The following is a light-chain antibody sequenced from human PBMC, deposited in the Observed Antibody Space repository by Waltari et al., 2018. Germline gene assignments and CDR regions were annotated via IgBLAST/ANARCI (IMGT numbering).Light chain of an antibody. CDR2: LGS. V-gene: IGKV2-28*01. J-gene: IGKJ2*01. CDR3: MQALQAPRT. Sequence: DIVMPQSPLSLPVTPGEPASISCRSSQTLLHSNGYNFLHWYLQKPGQSPQLLLYLGSSRASGVPDRFSGSGSGTDFTLKISRVEAEDAGFYYCMQALQAPRTFGQGTKLEI. CDR1: QTLLHSNGYNF.